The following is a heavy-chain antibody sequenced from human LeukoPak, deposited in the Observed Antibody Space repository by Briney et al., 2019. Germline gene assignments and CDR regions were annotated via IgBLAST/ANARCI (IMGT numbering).Heavy chain of an antibody. CDR2: IIGRSTLI. V-gene: IGHV3-21*01. Sequence: GGSLRLSCAASGFTFSSYSMHWVRQAPGGGREWVSSIIGRSTLIFYADTVKGSFTISRDNAKNALYLLMSSLRAEDTAVYYCARSPTSDSFDDWGQGTLVAVSS. CDR1: GFTFSSYS. CDR3: ARSPTSDSFDD. J-gene: IGHJ4*02.